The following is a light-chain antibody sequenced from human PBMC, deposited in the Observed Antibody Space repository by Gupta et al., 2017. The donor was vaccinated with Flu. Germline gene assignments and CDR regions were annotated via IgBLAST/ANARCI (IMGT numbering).Light chain of an antibody. CDR3: QQYDNLSYT. V-gene: IGKV1-33*01. J-gene: IGKJ2*01. Sequence: DIQITQSPSYLSASVGDRVTITCQASQDISNYLNWYQQKPGKAPKLLIYDASNLETGVPSRFSGSGSGTDFTFTISSLQPEDIATYYCQQYDNLSYTFGQGTKLEIK. CDR2: DAS. CDR1: QDISNY.